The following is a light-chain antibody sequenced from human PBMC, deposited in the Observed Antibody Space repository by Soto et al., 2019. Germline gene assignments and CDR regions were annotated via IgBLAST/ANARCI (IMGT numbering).Light chain of an antibody. J-gene: IGKJ4*01. V-gene: IGKV4-1*01. CDR1: QSVLYSSNNKNY. CDR3: QQYYSSPLT. Sequence: DIVTTQSPDSLAVSLGERATINCKSSQSVLYSSNNKNYLAWYQQKPGKPPKLLIYWASTRESGVPDRFSGSGSGTDFTLTISSLQAEDVAVYYCQQYYSSPLTFGGGTKVEIK. CDR2: WAS.